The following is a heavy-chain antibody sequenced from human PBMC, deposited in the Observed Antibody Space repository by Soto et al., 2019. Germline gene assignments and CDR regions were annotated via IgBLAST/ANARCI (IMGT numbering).Heavy chain of an antibody. J-gene: IGHJ6*02. CDR2: ISSSSSYI. CDR1: GFTFSSYS. Sequence: GGSLRLSCAASGFTFSSYSMNWVRQAPGKGLEWVSSISSSSSYIYYADSVKGRFTISRGNAKSSLYLQMNSLRAEDTAVYYCARGTSYYYGSGGMDVWGQGTTVTVSS. CDR3: ARGTSYYYGSGGMDV. D-gene: IGHD3-10*01. V-gene: IGHV3-21*01.